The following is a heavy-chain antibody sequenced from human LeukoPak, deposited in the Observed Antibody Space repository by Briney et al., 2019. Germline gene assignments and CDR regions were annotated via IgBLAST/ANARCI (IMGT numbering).Heavy chain of an antibody. CDR3: AKPPWNDYHYYYYMDV. J-gene: IGHJ6*03. V-gene: IGHV1-2*02. D-gene: IGHD1-1*01. Sequence: ASVKVSCKASGYTFTGYYMHWVRQAPGQGLEWMGWINPNSGGTNYAQKFQGRVTMTRDTSISTAYMELSGLTSDDTAVYYCAKPPWNDYHYYYYMDVWGKGATVTISS. CDR2: INPNSGGT. CDR1: GYTFTGYY.